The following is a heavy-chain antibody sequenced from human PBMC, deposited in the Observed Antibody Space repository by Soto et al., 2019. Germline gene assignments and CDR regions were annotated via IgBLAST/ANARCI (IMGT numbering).Heavy chain of an antibody. Sequence: GGSLRLSCVGSGFTFSNYGMHWVRQPPGKGLERVALISDDGDKRYYADSVRGRLIISRDNSKDTLYLQMNSLGPDDTAVYFCAKARVRIVGANSFDYWGQGTPVTVSS. J-gene: IGHJ4*02. CDR3: AKARVRIVGANSFDY. V-gene: IGHV3-30*18. CDR1: GFTFSNYG. CDR2: ISDDGDKR. D-gene: IGHD1-26*01.